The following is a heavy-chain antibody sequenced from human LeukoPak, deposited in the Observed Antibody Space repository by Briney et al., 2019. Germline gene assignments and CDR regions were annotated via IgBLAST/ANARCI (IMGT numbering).Heavy chain of an antibody. Sequence: AASVNVSCKASGYTFTSYAISWVRQAPGQGLEWMGGIIPIFGTANYAQKFQGRVTITADESTSTAYMELSSLRSEDTAVYYCARGAAVAAVSLFDYWGQGTLVTVSS. J-gene: IGHJ4*02. CDR2: IIPIFGTA. D-gene: IGHD6-19*01. V-gene: IGHV1-69*13. CDR1: GYTFTSYA. CDR3: ARGAAVAAVSLFDY.